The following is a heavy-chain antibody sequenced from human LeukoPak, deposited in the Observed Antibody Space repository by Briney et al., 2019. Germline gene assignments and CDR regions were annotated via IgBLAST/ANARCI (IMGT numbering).Heavy chain of an antibody. J-gene: IGHJ6*03. CDR1: GYTFTGYY. Sequence: ASVKVSCKASGYTFTGYYMHWVRQAPGQGLEWMGWINPNSGGTNYAQKFQGRVTMTRDTSISTAYMELSRLRSDDTAVYYCARGSVEVVPAATHSYYYYYMDVWGKGTTVTVSS. D-gene: IGHD2-2*01. CDR2: INPNSGGT. V-gene: IGHV1-2*02. CDR3: ARGSVEVVPAATHSYYYYYMDV.